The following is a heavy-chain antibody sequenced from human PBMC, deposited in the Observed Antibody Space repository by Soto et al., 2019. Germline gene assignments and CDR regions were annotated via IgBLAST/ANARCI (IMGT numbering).Heavy chain of an antibody. D-gene: IGHD3-3*01. J-gene: IGHJ5*02. Sequence: SETLSLTCTVSGGSITSYYWNWIRQPPGKGLEWIGEINHTGGTHYNPSLKSRVTMSVDTSKNQFSLRLSSVTAADTAIYYCATRITVFGLLIPPFDPWGQGTQVTVSS. CDR2: INHTGGT. CDR1: GGSITSYY. CDR3: ATRITVFGLLIPPFDP. V-gene: IGHV4-59*04.